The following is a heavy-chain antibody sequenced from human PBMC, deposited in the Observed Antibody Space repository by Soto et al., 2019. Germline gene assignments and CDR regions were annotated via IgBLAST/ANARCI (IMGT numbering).Heavy chain of an antibody. CDR1: GGSFSGYY. CDR3: ARGRFYYDFWSGYPPLFDY. V-gene: IGHV4-34*01. J-gene: IGHJ4*02. Sequence: SETLSLTCAVYGGSFSGYYWNWIRQPPGKGLEWIGEINHSGSTNYNPSLKSRVTISVDTSKNQFSLKLSSVTAADTAVYYCARGRFYYDFWSGYPPLFDYWGQGTLVTVSS. CDR2: INHSGST. D-gene: IGHD3-3*01.